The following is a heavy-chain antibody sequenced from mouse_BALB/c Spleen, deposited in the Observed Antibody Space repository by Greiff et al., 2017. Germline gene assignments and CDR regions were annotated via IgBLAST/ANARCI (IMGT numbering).Heavy chain of an antibody. CDR1: GFTFSSYG. CDR3: ARPGLYAMDY. V-gene: IGHV5-6*01. J-gene: IGHJ4*01. Sequence: EVMLVESGGDLVKPGGSLKLSCAASGFTFSSYGMSWVRQTPDKRLEWVATISSGGSYTYYPDSVKGRFTISRDNAKNTLYLQMSSLKSEDTAMYYCARPGLYAMDYWGQGTSVTVSS. CDR2: ISSGGSYT.